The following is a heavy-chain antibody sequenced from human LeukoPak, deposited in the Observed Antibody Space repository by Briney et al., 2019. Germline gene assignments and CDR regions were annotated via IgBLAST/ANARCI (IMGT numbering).Heavy chain of an antibody. Sequence: GGSLRLSCAASGFTFRNYVMNWVRQAPGKGLEWVSAIGGTDGTTFYAAFVKGRFTISRDNSRNTLYLQMNGLRAEDTAVYYCTKRIDGAGSYYIDFWGQGTVVTVSS. CDR1: GFTFRNYV. D-gene: IGHD3-10*01. J-gene: IGHJ4*02. CDR2: IGGTDGTT. V-gene: IGHV3-23*01. CDR3: TKRIDGAGSYYIDF.